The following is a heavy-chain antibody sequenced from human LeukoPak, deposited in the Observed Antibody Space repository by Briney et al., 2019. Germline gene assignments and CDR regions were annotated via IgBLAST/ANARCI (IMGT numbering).Heavy chain of an antibody. CDR1: GFTFSSYG. J-gene: IGHJ3*02. D-gene: IGHD5-18*01. Sequence: GGSLRLSCAASGFTFSSYGMHWVRQAPGKGLEWVAVIWYGGSNKYYADSVKGRFTISRGNSKNTLYLQMNSLRAEDTAVYYCAKELNGYSYGYDAFDIWGQGTMVTVSS. V-gene: IGHV3-30*02. CDR2: IWYGGSNK. CDR3: AKELNGYSYGYDAFDI.